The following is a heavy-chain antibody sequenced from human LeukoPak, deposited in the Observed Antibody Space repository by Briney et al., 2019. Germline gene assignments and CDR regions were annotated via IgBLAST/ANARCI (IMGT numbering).Heavy chain of an antibody. Sequence: GGSLRLSCAASGFTFSSYAMSWVCQAPGKGLEWVSVISGSGGSTYYADSVKGRFTISRDNSKNTLYLQVNSLRAEDTAVYYCAKDPTWGGTYDYFDYWGQGTLVTVSS. CDR2: ISGSGGST. CDR1: GFTFSSYA. D-gene: IGHD1-26*01. V-gene: IGHV3-23*01. J-gene: IGHJ4*02. CDR3: AKDPTWGGTYDYFDY.